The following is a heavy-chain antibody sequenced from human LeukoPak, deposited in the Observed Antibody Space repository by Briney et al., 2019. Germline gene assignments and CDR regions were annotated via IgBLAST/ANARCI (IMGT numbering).Heavy chain of an antibody. D-gene: IGHD3-10*01. Sequence: PSETLSLTCAVYGGSFIGYYWSWVRQPPGKGLEWIGEINHSGSTNYNPSLKSRVTISVDTSKNQLSLKLSSVTAADRAVYYCARGVVWFGELYHPFDYWGQGTLVTVSS. CDR1: GGSFIGYY. J-gene: IGHJ4*02. CDR3: ARGVVWFGELYHPFDY. CDR2: INHSGST. V-gene: IGHV4-34*01.